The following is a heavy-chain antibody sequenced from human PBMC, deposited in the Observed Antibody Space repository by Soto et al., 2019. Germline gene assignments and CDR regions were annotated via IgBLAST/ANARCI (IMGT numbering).Heavy chain of an antibody. CDR2: ISSSSSTI. D-gene: IGHD5-12*01. CDR3: ATQFESRGGSGYDRPLWYYYYGMDV. CDR1: GFTFSSYS. V-gene: IGHV3-48*02. Sequence: PGGSLRLSCAASGFTFSSYSMNWVRQAPGKGLEWVSYISSSSSTIYYADSVKGRFTISRDNAKNSLYLQMNSLRDEDTAVYYCATQFESRGGSGYDRPLWYYYYGMDVWGQGTRVTVSS. J-gene: IGHJ6*02.